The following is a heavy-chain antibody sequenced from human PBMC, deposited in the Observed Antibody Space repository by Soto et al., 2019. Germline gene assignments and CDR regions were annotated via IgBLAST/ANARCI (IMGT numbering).Heavy chain of an antibody. Sequence: ESGGRVVRPGESLRLSCAASGFNFEEYGMTWVHQAPGKGLEWVAGSNWDGDDTGYADSVQGRFTISRDNAKKFLYLQMNSLRVDDTALYYCARGDIAVAVSSDYWGQGTLVTVSS. CDR3: ARGDIAVAVSSDY. V-gene: IGHV3-20*04. J-gene: IGHJ4*02. CDR1: GFNFEEYG. D-gene: IGHD6-19*01. CDR2: SNWDGDDT.